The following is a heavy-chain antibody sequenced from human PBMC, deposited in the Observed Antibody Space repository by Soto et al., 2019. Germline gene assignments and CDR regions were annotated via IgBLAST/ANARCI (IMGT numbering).Heavy chain of an antibody. CDR1: GGAVSSGTYY. CDR3: TRGPPRVQWLDP. Sequence: LSLTCTVSGGAVSSGTYYWSWIRQPPGKGLEWIGHIYFTGSTNYNPSLKSRVTMSLDTSRNQFSLKLSSVTAADTAVYYCTRGPPRVQWLDPWGLGTLVTVYS. CDR2: IYFTGST. V-gene: IGHV4-61*01. J-gene: IGHJ5*02.